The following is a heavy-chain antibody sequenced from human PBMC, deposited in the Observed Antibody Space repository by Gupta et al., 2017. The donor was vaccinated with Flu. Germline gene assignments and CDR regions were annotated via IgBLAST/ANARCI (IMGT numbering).Heavy chain of an antibody. D-gene: IGHD6-19*01. CDR1: FTFSNYW. Sequence: FTFSNYWMHWVRQAPGKGLVWVSGISSDGSSTKTADSVKGRFTISRDNAKNTLYLQMNSLRAEDTAVYYCASDSRGWSYDYWGRGTLVTVSS. V-gene: IGHV3-74*01. J-gene: IGHJ4*02. CDR2: ISSDGSST. CDR3: ASDSRGWSYDY.